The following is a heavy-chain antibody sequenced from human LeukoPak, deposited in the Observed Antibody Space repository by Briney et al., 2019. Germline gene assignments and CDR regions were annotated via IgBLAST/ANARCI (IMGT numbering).Heavy chain of an antibody. Sequence: SETLSLTCTVSGASISSGTYYWSWIRQPAGKGLEWIGRIYTSDSTNYNPSLKSRVTISVDTSKNQFSLKLSSVTAADTAVYYCARSHYDFWSAFDAFDIWGQGTMVTVSS. V-gene: IGHV4-61*02. CDR2: IYTSDST. CDR3: ARSHYDFWSAFDAFDI. CDR1: GASISSGTYY. J-gene: IGHJ3*02. D-gene: IGHD3-3*01.